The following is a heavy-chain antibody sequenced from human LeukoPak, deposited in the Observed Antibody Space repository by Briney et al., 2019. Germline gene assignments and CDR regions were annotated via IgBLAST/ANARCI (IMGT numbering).Heavy chain of an antibody. CDR1: GFTSSDST. CDR3: VRGDTRDY. D-gene: IGHD3-16*01. Sequence: PGGSLRLSCAPYGFTSSDSTMNCVRQASGKGLEWVASITSAGHTMHYADSVKGRLTISRDNAKNSLYLQLDSLRAEDTPVYYCVRGDTRDYWGQGTLITVSS. V-gene: IGHV3-21*01. J-gene: IGHJ4*02. CDR2: ITSAGHTM.